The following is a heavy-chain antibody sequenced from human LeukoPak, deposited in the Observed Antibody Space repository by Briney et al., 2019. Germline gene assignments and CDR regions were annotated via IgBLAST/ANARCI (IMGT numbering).Heavy chain of an antibody. CDR2: INPSIGST. D-gene: IGHD2-8*01. J-gene: IGHJ4*02. CDR3: ARDLGYCTNGVCHTRFDY. CDR1: GYTFTSYY. V-gene: IGHV1-46*01. Sequence: ASVKVSCKASGYTFTSYYMHWVRQAPGQGLEWMGIINPSIGSTSYAQKFQGRVTMTRDTSTSTVYMVLSSLRSEDTAVYYCARDLGYCTNGVCHTRFDYWGQGTLVAVSS.